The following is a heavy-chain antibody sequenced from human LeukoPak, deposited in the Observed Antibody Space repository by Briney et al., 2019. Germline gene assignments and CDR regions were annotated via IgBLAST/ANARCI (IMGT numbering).Heavy chain of an antibody. V-gene: IGHV1-8*01. J-gene: IGHJ4*02. CDR2: MSPNSGNT. CDR1: GYSFTGYD. D-gene: IGHD2-21*02. CDR3: ARWVGTWDPAEY. Sequence: ASVKVSCKASGYSFTGYDINWVRQATGQGLEWMGWMSPNSGNTGYTQKFQGRVTMTRNTSISTAYMELRSLRSEDTAVYYCARWVGTWDPAEYWGQGTLVTVSS.